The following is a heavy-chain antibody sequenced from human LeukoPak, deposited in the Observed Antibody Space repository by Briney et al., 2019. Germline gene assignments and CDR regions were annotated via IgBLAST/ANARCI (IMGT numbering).Heavy chain of an antibody. J-gene: IGHJ4*02. V-gene: IGHV3-53*01. CDR1: GFTVSSNY. Sequence: GGSLRLSCAASGFTVSSNYMSWVRQAPGKGLEWVSVIYSGGSTYYADSVKGRFTISRDNSKNTLYLQMNSLRAEDTAVYYCAKDQDYYDSSGYGDYWGQGTLVTVSS. CDR3: AKDQDYYDSSGYGDY. CDR2: IYSGGST. D-gene: IGHD3-22*01.